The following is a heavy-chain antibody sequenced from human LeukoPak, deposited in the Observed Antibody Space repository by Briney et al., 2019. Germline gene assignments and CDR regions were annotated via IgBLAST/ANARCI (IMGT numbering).Heavy chain of an antibody. CDR2: IYYSGST. CDR1: GFTFSSYA. D-gene: IGHD6-13*01. CDR3: ARLPRLGYSSSLDAFDI. Sequence: KTGGSLRLSCAASGFTFSSYAMSWVRQPPGKGLEWIGSIYYSGSTYYNPSLKSRVTISVDTSKNQFSLKLSSVTAADTAVYYCARLPRLGYSSSLDAFDIWGQGTMVTVSS. V-gene: IGHV4-39*01. J-gene: IGHJ3*02.